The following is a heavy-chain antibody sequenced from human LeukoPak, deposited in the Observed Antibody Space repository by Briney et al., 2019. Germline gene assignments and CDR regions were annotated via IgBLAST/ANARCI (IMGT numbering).Heavy chain of an antibody. CDR2: IWYDGSNK. V-gene: IGHV3-33*01. D-gene: IGHD6-19*01. Sequence: GGSLRLSCAASGFTFSTYGMHWVRQAPGKGLEWVAVIWYDGSNKYYADSVKGRFTISRDNSKNTLYLEMNSLRAEDTAVYYCARGIRWLVRYYFDYWGRGTLVTVSS. CDR1: GFTFSTYG. J-gene: IGHJ4*02. CDR3: ARGIRWLVRYYFDY.